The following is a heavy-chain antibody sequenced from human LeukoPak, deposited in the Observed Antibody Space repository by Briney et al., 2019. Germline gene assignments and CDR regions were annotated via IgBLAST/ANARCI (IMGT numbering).Heavy chain of an antibody. D-gene: IGHD3-9*01. CDR3: AREIRYYDILTGSPHFDY. CDR1: GYSFTSYW. Sequence: GESLKISCKGSGYSFTSYWIGWVRQMPGKGLEWMGTIYPGDSDTRYSPSFQGQVTISADKSISTAYLQWSSLKASDTAMYYCAREIRYYDILTGSPHFDYWGQGTLVTVSS. CDR2: IYPGDSDT. V-gene: IGHV5-51*01. J-gene: IGHJ4*02.